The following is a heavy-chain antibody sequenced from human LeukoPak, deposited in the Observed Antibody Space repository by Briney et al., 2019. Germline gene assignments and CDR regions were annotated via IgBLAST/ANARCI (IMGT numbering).Heavy chain of an antibody. V-gene: IGHV3-7*01. Sequence: GGSLRLSCAASGFTFIRYWMTWVRQVPGKGLEWVANIKDDGSQKYYVDSVKGRFTISRDNAKKSLYLQMNSLRAEDTAVYYCARDTSRGFDPWGQGTLVTVSS. CDR2: IKDDGSQK. CDR1: GFTFIRYW. D-gene: IGHD6-13*01. CDR3: ARDTSRGFDP. J-gene: IGHJ5*02.